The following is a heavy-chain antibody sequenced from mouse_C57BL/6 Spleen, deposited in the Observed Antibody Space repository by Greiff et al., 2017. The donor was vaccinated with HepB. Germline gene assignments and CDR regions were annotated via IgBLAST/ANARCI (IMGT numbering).Heavy chain of an antibody. CDR3: ARANAGTYDAMDY. CDR2: IYPGDGDT. CDR1: GYAFSSSW. V-gene: IGHV1-82*01. D-gene: IGHD4-1*01. J-gene: IGHJ4*01. Sequence: QVQLQQSGPELVKPGASVKISCKASGYAFSSSWMNWVKQRPGKGLEWIGRIYPGDGDTNYNGKFKGKATLTADKSSSTAYMQLSSLTAEDSAVYFCARANAGTYDAMDYWGKGTSVTVSS.